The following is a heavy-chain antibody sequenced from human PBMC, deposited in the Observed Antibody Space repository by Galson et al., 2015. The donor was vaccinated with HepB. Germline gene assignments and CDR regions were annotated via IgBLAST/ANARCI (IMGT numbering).Heavy chain of an antibody. V-gene: IGHV3-21*01. Sequence: SLRLSCAGSGFTFKTYSMNWVRQAPGKGLEWVSSISRKSNYIYYADSVKGRFTISRDNAKKSLFPQMNTLRAEDTAVYFCARPPVGDPDSGTPLYYFDSWGQGTLVIVSS. CDR2: ISRKSNYI. D-gene: IGHD3-10*01. CDR3: ARPPVGDPDSGTPLYYFDS. CDR1: GFTFKTYS. J-gene: IGHJ4*02.